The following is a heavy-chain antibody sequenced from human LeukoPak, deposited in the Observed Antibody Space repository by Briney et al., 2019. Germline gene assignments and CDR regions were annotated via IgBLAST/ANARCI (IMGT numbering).Heavy chain of an antibody. J-gene: IGHJ4*02. CDR2: ISGSGGST. CDR3: AREGLYGDSWAYFDY. V-gene: IGHV3-23*01. Sequence: GGSLRLSCAASGFTFSSYAMSWVRQAPGKGLEWVSAISGSGGSTYYADSVKGRFTISRDNSKNTLYLQMNSLRAEDTAVYYCAREGLYGDSWAYFDYWGQGTLVTVSS. CDR1: GFTFSSYA. D-gene: IGHD6-13*01.